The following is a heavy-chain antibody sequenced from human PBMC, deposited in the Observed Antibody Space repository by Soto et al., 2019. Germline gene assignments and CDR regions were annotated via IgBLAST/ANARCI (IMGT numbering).Heavy chain of an antibody. J-gene: IGHJ4*02. D-gene: IGHD4-17*01. Sequence: QVQLVQSGAEVKKPGASVKVSCKASGYTFTIYDINWVRQATGQGLEWMGWMIPNSGTTGYAQKFQGRVTMTRNTSISTAYMELSSLRSEDTVVYYCARWDGDYGFDYWGQGTLVTVSS. V-gene: IGHV1-8*01. CDR1: GYTFTIYD. CDR3: ARWDGDYGFDY. CDR2: MIPNSGTT.